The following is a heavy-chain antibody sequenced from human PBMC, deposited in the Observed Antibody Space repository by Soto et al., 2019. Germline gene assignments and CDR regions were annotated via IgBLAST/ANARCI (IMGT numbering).Heavy chain of an antibody. CDR2: ISNSGTYI. CDR3: ARGLTDDSSNCAH. CDR1: GFSFDKSI. J-gene: IGHJ4*02. D-gene: IGHD6-13*01. V-gene: IGHV3-21*06. Sequence: GGSLRLSCAVSGFSFDKSIMNWVRQAPGKGLEWVASISNSGTYIYYGDSVKGRFTISRDNAKNSLYLQMNSLRAEDTAVYYCARGLTDDSSNCAHWGQGALVTVSS.